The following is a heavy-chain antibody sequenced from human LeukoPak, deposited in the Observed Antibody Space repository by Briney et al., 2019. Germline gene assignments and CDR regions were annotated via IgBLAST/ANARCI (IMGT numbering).Heavy chain of an antibody. V-gene: IGHV1-69*05. J-gene: IGHJ6*03. Sequence: SVKVSCKASGGTFSSYAISWVRQAPGQGLEWMGGIIPIFGTANYAQKFQGRVTITTDESTSTAYMELSSLRSEDTAVYYCARDRGDFWSGYGTGLADYYYYMDVWGKGTTVTVSS. D-gene: IGHD3-3*01. CDR1: GGTFSSYA. CDR3: ARDRGDFWSGYGTGLADYYYYMDV. CDR2: IIPIFGTA.